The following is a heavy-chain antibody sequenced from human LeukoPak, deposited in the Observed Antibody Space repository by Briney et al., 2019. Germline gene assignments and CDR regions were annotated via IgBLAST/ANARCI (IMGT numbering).Heavy chain of an antibody. D-gene: IGHD6-13*01. Sequence: SETLSLTCAVYGGSFSGYYWSWIRQPPGKGLEWIGEINHSGSTNYNPSLKSRVTISVETSKNQFSLKLSSVTAADTAVYYCARSGSSSWYSQYNWFDPWGQGTLVTVSS. V-gene: IGHV4-34*01. J-gene: IGHJ5*02. CDR2: INHSGST. CDR1: GGSFSGYY. CDR3: ARSGSSSWYSQYNWFDP.